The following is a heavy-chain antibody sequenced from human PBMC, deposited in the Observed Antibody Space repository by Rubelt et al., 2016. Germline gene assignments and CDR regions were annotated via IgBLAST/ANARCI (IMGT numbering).Heavy chain of an antibody. Sequence: QGLEWMGIINPSGGSTSYAQKFQGRVTMTRDTSTSTVYMELNRLRSEDTAVYYCARLPTPDLWSRRDYWGQGTLVTVSS. CDR3: ARLPTPDLWSRRDY. J-gene: IGHJ4*02. CDR2: INPSGGST. V-gene: IGHV1-46*01. D-gene: IGHD3-3*01.